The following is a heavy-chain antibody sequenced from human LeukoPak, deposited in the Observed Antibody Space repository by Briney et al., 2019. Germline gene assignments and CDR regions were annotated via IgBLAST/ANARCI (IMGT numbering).Heavy chain of an antibody. Sequence: SETLSLTCAVYGGSFSGYYWSWIRQPAGKGLEWIGRIYTSGSTNYNPSLKSRVTMSVDTSKNQFSLKLSSVTAADTAVYYCARDDGGLRGMDVWGQGTTVTVSS. CDR1: GGSFSGYY. CDR3: ARDDGGLRGMDV. J-gene: IGHJ6*02. V-gene: IGHV4-4*07. CDR2: IYTSGST.